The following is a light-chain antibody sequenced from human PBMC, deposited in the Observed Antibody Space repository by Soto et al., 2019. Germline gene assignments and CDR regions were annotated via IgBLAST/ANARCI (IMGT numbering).Light chain of an antibody. J-gene: IGKJ5*01. V-gene: IGKV3-11*01. CDR2: GAS. CDR1: QSVDSY. Sequence: EIVLTQSPGTLSLSPGERASLSCGASQSVDSYLAWYQQKPGQAPRLVIYGASNRATGIPDRVSGSGSGTSFTLTISRLEPQDFAVYYCQQRSNWPITFGQGTRLEIK. CDR3: QQRSNWPIT.